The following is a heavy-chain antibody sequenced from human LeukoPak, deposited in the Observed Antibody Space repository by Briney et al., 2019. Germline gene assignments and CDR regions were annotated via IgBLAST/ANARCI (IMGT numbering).Heavy chain of an antibody. Sequence: PGGSLRLSCAASGFTFSSYSMNWVRQAPGKGLEWVSYISSSSSTTYYADSVKDRFTISRDNAKNSLYLQMNSLRAEDTAVYYCARDPRGSDAFDIWGQGTMVTVSS. CDR1: GFTFSSYS. V-gene: IGHV3-48*01. CDR3: ARDPRGSDAFDI. J-gene: IGHJ3*02. D-gene: IGHD5-24*01. CDR2: ISSSSSTT.